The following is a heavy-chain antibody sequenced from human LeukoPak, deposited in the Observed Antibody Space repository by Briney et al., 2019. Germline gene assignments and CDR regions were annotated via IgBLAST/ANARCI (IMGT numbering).Heavy chain of an antibody. CDR2: ISASGGT. D-gene: IGHD6-25*01. J-gene: IGHJ4*02. CDR1: GGSISTYY. Sequence: LETLSLTCTVSGGSISTYYWSWIRQSPGKGLEWIADISASGGTNYNPSLKSRVTMSVDTSKNQFSLRLSSVTAADTAVYYCARDSGYDYWGQGTLVTVSS. CDR3: ARDSGYDY. V-gene: IGHV4-59*12.